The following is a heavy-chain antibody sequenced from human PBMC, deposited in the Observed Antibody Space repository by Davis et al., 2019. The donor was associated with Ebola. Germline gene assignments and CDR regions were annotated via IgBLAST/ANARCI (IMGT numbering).Heavy chain of an antibody. J-gene: IGHJ6*02. CDR2: ISYDGSNK. V-gene: IGHV3-30-3*01. Sequence: PGGSLRLSCAASGFTFSSYAMHWVRQAPGQGLEWVAVISYDGSNKYYADSVKGRFTISRDNSKNTLYLQMNSLRAEDTAVYYCARSPYSSSWYHYYYYGMDVWGQGTTVTVSS. D-gene: IGHD6-13*01. CDR1: GFTFSSYA. CDR3: ARSPYSSSWYHYYYYGMDV.